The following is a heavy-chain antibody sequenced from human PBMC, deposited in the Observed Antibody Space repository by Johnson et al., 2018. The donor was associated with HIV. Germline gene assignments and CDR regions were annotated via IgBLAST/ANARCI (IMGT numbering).Heavy chain of an antibody. CDR1: GFTFSSYG. CDR3: AKVSWEARLGDPFDI. J-gene: IGHJ3*02. D-gene: IGHD1-26*01. V-gene: IGHV3-30*18. Sequence: QVQLVESGGGVVQPGRSLRLSCAASGFTFSSYGIHWVRQAPGKGLEWVAVISYDGSNKYYADSVKGRFTISRDNSKNTLYLQMNSLRAEDTTVYYCAKVSWEARLGDPFDIWGQGTMVTVSS. CDR2: ISYDGSNK.